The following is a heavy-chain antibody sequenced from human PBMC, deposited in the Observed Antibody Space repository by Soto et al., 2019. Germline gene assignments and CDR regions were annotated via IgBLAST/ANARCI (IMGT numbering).Heavy chain of an antibody. D-gene: IGHD4-17*01. Sequence: SLRLSCEGSGFTFRTYGIHWVRQAPGKGLEWVAVTATDGSDQRYADSVKGRFTISRDNSKNTLYLQMNSLRIEDTAVYYCARDAYGGNTHFLDYWGQGAMVTVSS. V-gene: IGHV3-30*03. CDR2: TATDGSDQ. CDR3: ARDAYGGNTHFLDY. J-gene: IGHJ4*02. CDR1: GFTFRTYG.